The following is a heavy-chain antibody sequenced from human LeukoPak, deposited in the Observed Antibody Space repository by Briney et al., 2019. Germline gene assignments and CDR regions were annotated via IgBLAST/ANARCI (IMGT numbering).Heavy chain of an antibody. J-gene: IGHJ5*02. CDR3: ARGSYSSGWDP. CDR2: INSDGSST. Sequence: GGSLRLSCSASGFTFSSYWMHWVRQAPGKGLVWVSRINSDGSSTSYADSVKGRFTISRDNAKNTLYLQMNSLRAEDTAVYYCARGSYSSGWDPWGQGTLVTVSS. D-gene: IGHD6-19*01. V-gene: IGHV3-74*01. CDR1: GFTFSSYW.